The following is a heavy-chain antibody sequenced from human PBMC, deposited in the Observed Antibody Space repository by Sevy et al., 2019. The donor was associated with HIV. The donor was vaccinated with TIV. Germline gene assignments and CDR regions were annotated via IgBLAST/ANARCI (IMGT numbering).Heavy chain of an antibody. CDR2: INPSGGST. V-gene: IGHV1-46*01. J-gene: IGHJ6*02. Sequence: ASVKVSCKASGYTFTSYYMHWVRQAPGQGLEWMGIINPSGGSTSYTQKFQGRVTMTRDTSTSTVYMELSSLRSEDTAVYYCASGRYYDFWSGYCCFYGMDLWGQGTTVTVSS. CDR1: GYTFTSYY. CDR3: ASGRYYDFWSGYCCFYGMDL. D-gene: IGHD3-3*01.